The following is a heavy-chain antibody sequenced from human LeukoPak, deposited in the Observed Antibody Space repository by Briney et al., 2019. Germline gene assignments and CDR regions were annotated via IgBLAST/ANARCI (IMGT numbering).Heavy chain of an antibody. CDR1: GFTVSSNY. CDR2: IFRGDGT. Sequence: GGSLRLSCAASGFTVSSNYMSWVRQAPGKGLEWVAVIFRGDGTYHADSVKGRFTISRDTSKNTVYLHMNSLTTADTAVYYCVKEVPGTTIYDWGQGILVTVSS. D-gene: IGHD4-11*01. CDR3: VKEVPGTTIYD. V-gene: IGHV3-66*01. J-gene: IGHJ4*02.